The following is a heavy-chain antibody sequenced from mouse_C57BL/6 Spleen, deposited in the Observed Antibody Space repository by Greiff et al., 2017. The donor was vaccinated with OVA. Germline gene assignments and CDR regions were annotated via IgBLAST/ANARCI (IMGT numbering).Heavy chain of an antibody. J-gene: IGHJ2*01. CDR2: INYDGSST. D-gene: IGHD2-4*01. V-gene: IGHV5-16*01. CDR1: GFTFSDYY. CDR3: ARDPRGLDY. Sequence: EVKLVESEGGLVQPGSSMKLSCTASGFTFSDYYMAWVRQVPEKGLEWVANINYDGSSTYYLDSLKSRFIISRDNAKNILYLQMSSLKSEDTATYYCARDPRGLDYWGQGTTLTVSS.